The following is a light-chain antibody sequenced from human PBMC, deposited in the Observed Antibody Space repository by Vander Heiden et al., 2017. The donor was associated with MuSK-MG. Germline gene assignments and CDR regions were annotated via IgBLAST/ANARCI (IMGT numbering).Light chain of an antibody. Sequence: IVLTQSPATLSLSPGERATLSCRASQSVSSYLAWYQQKPGHAPRLLIYDASNRATGIKARFSGSGDGTDVTLTISSREPEDFAVYYCQQLSYGHQKLTFGGGTKVEIK. J-gene: IGKJ4*01. CDR3: QQLSYGHQKLT. CDR1: QSVSSY. CDR2: DAS. V-gene: IGKV3-11*01.